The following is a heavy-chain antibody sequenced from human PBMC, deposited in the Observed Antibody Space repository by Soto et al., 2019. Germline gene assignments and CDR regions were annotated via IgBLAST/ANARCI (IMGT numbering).Heavy chain of an antibody. CDR2: ISGSGGST. J-gene: IGHJ4*02. V-gene: IGHV3-23*01. D-gene: IGHD4-4*01. CDR1: GFTFSSYA. Sequence: GGSLRLSCAASGFTFSSYAMSWVRQAPGKGLEWVSAISGSGGSTYYADSVKGRFTISRDNSKNTLYLQMNSLRAEDTAVYYCAKDRIGTVTSNVFDYWGQGTLVTVSS. CDR3: AKDRIGTVTSNVFDY.